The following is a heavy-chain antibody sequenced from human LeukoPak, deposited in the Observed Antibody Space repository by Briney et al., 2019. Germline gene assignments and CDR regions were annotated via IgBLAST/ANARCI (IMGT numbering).Heavy chain of an antibody. CDR1: GFTFSSYE. J-gene: IGHJ4*02. CDR3: AKGRGILTGYLDWFPDY. D-gene: IGHD3-9*01. Sequence: GGSLRLSCAASGFTFSSYEMSWVRQAPGKGLEWVSYISSSGSTIYYADSVKGRFAISRDNSKNTLYLQMNSLRAEDTAVYYCAKGRGILTGYLDWFPDYWGQGTLVTVSS. V-gene: IGHV3-48*03. CDR2: ISSSGSTI.